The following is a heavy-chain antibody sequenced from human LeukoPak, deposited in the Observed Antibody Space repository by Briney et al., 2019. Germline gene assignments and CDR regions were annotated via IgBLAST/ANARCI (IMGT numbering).Heavy chain of an antibody. Sequence: GGSLRLSCAASGFTFDDYTMHWVRQAPGKGLEWVSLISWDSGSTYYADSVKGRFTISRDNSKNSLYLQMNSLRTEDTALYYCAKAVSELGIAHVDYWGQGTLVTVSS. V-gene: IGHV3-43*01. CDR3: AKAVSELGIAHVDY. CDR1: GFTFDDYT. CDR2: ISWDSGST. J-gene: IGHJ4*02. D-gene: IGHD7-27*01.